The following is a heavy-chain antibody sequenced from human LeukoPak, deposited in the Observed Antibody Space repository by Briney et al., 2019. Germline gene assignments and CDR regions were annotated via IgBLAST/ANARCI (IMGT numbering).Heavy chain of an antibody. CDR3: AKGGVIANV. CDR1: GFTFSSYG. V-gene: IGHV3-30*18. D-gene: IGHD3-10*01. J-gene: IGHJ6*02. Sequence: PGRSLRLSCAASGFTFSSYGMHWVRQAPGKGLEWVAVISYDGSNKYYADSVQGRFTISRDNSKNTLYLQMNSLRAEDTAVYYCAKGGVIANVWGQGTTVTVSS. CDR2: ISYDGSNK.